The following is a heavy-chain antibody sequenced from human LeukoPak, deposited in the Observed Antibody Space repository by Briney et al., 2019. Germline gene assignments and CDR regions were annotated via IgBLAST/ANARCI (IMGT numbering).Heavy chain of an antibody. CDR1: GFTFSSYG. J-gene: IGHJ4*02. Sequence: PGGSLRLSCVASGFTFSSYGMHWVRQAPGKGLEWVAFIRYDGSNKYYADSVKGRFTISRDNSKNTLYLQMNSLRAEDTAVYYCAKDRGSSGYYDISFDYWGQGTLVTVSS. V-gene: IGHV3-30*02. D-gene: IGHD3-22*01. CDR2: IRYDGSNK. CDR3: AKDRGSSGYYDISFDY.